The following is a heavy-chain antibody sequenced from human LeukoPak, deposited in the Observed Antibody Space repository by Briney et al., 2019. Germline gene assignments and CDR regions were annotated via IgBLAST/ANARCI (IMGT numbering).Heavy chain of an antibody. D-gene: IGHD1-1*01. CDR2: INWNGGST. V-gene: IGHV3-20*04. CDR1: GFTFDDYG. J-gene: IGHJ3*02. CDR3: AREREGTSGIAGAFYI. Sequence: GGSLRLSCAASGFTFDDYGMSWVRQAPGKGLEWVSGINWNGGSTGYADSVKGRFTISRDNAKNSLYLQMNSLRAEDTALYYCAREREGTSGIAGAFYIWGHGEMVTVSS.